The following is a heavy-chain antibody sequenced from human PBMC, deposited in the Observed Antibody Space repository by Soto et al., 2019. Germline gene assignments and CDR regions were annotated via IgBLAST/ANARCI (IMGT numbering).Heavy chain of an antibody. Sequence: PSLTHTCDMSGDSVSNSRAACEWIKQSPSRGLEWLGRTYYRSKWIHEYTVSMESRITINPDTSKNQFSLHIYSVTPEDTAVYYCAGVVWFRGMDVWGQGTPVTVSS. V-gene: IGHV6-1*01. CDR3: AGVVWFRGMDV. J-gene: IGHJ6*02. D-gene: IGHD3-16*01. CDR2: TYYRSKWIH. CDR1: GDSVSNSRAA.